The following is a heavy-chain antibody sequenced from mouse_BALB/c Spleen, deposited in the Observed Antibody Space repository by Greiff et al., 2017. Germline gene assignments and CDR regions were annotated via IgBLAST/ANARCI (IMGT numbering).Heavy chain of an antibody. CDR2: ISDGGSYT. D-gene: IGHD1-1*01. CDR3: ARDRDGTSYAMDY. V-gene: IGHV5-4*02. Sequence: EVNVVESGGGLVKPGGSLKLSCAASGFTFSDYYMYWVRQTPEKRLEWVATISDGGSYTYYPDSVKGRFTISRDNAKNNLYLQMSSLKSEDTAMYYCARDRDGTSYAMDYWGQGTSVTVSS. CDR1: GFTFSDYY. J-gene: IGHJ4*01.